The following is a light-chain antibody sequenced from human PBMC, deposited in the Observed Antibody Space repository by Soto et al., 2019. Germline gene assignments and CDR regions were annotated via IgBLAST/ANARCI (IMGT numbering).Light chain of an antibody. CDR2: AAS. V-gene: IGKV1-27*01. Sequence: DIQMTQSPSSLSASVGDRVTITCRASQAISNYLVWYQQRPGKTPKLLIYAASTLQSGVPSRFSGGGSGTDCTLTISSLQPEDVATYYCQKYNNAPWTFGQGTKVEIK. J-gene: IGKJ1*01. CDR3: QKYNNAPWT. CDR1: QAISNY.